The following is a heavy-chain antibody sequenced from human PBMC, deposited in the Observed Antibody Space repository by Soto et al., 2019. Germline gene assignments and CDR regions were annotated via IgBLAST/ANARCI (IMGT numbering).Heavy chain of an antibody. Sequence: ASVKVSCKASGGTFSSYAISWVRQAPGQGLEWMGGIIPIFGTANYAQKFQGRVTITADKSTSTAYMELSSLRSEDTAVYYCARGPPEGSGSYYFAYWGQGTLVTVSS. V-gene: IGHV1-69*06. D-gene: IGHD3-10*01. CDR3: ARGPPEGSGSYYFAY. J-gene: IGHJ4*02. CDR2: IIPIFGTA. CDR1: GGTFSSYA.